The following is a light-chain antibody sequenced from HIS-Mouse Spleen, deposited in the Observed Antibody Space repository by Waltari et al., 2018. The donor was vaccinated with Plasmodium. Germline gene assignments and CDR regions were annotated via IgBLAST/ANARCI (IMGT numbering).Light chain of an antibody. CDR2: KDS. J-gene: IGLJ2*01. CDR1: ALPKQY. V-gene: IGLV3-25*03. Sequence: SYELTQPPSVSVSPGQTARITCSGDALPKQYAYWYQQKPGQAPVRVIYKDSERPSGFPERFSGASSGTTVTVTISGVQAEDEADYYWQSADSSGTYRVFGGGTKLTVL. CDR3: QSADSSGTYRV.